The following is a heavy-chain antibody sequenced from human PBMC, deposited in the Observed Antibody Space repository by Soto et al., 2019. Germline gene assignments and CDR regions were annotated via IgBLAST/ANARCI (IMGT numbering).Heavy chain of an antibody. CDR3: AKVSITYNWNYGYFFDY. J-gene: IGHJ4*02. CDR1: GFTFSKYG. Sequence: PXVSLLLSCAASGFTFSKYGMHWVRQAPGKGLEWVAFISCDGTNKYFSDSVKGRFTISRDNSKNILYLQMDSLRAEDTAVYYCAKVSITYNWNYGYFFDYWGQGTLVTVSS. D-gene: IGHD1-7*01. CDR2: ISCDGTNK. V-gene: IGHV3-30*18.